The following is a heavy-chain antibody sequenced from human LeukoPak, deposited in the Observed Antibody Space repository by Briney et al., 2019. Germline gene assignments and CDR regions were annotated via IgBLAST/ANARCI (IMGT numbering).Heavy chain of an antibody. J-gene: IGHJ5*02. Sequence: GASVKVSCKASGYTFTGYYMHWVGQAPGQGLEWMGWTNPNSGGTNYAQKFQGRVTMTRDTSISTAYMELSRLRSDDTAVYYCARDQGYCSGGSCNWFDPWGQGTLVTVSS. CDR1: GYTFTGYY. CDR2: TNPNSGGT. V-gene: IGHV1-2*02. CDR3: ARDQGYCSGGSCNWFDP. D-gene: IGHD2-15*01.